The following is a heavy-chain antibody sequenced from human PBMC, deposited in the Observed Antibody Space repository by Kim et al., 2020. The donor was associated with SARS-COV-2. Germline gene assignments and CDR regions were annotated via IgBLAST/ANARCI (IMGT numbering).Heavy chain of an antibody. CDR1: GFTFSSYW. D-gene: IGHD3-10*01. Sequence: GGSLRLSCAASGFTFSSYWMHWVRQAPGKGLVWVSRINSDGSSTSYADSVKGRFTISRDNAKNTLYLQMNSLRAEDTAVYYCASQGAYYYGSGSYNYGMDVWGQGTTVTVSS. J-gene: IGHJ6*02. CDR2: INSDGSST. V-gene: IGHV3-74*01. CDR3: ASQGAYYYGSGSYNYGMDV.